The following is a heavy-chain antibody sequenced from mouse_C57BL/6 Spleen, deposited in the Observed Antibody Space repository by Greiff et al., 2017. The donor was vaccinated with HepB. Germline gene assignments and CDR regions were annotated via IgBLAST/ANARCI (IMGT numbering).Heavy chain of an antibody. CDR1: GYSITSGYY. J-gene: IGHJ2*01. CDR2: ISYDGSN. V-gene: IGHV3-6*01. Sequence: ESGPGLVKPSQSLSLTCSVTGYSITSGYYWNWIRQFPGNKLEWMGYISYDGSNNYNPSLKNRISITRDTSKNQFFLKLNSVTTEDTATYYCARGLSCDYWGQGTTLTVSS. D-gene: IGHD3-1*01. CDR3: ARGLSCDY.